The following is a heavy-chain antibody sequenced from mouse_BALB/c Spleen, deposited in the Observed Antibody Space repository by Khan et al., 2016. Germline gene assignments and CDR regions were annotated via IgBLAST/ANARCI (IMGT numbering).Heavy chain of an antibody. D-gene: IGHD3-3*01. J-gene: IGHJ2*01. V-gene: IGHV1-74*01. CDR2: IDPSDSET. Sequence: QVQLQQSGPQLVRPGASVKIPCKASVYSFTRHWIHWVKQRPGQGLDWIGMIDPSDSETMLDQTLRHKTTLTVGNSSLTAGMQRSSPTSEDSAIYYCTKREGVWGQGSALTVSS. CDR3: TKREGV. CDR1: VYSFTRHW.